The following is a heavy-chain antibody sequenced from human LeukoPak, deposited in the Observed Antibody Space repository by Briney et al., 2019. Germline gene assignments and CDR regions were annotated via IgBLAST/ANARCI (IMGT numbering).Heavy chain of an antibody. CDR1: GYTFTGYY. D-gene: IGHD3-22*01. Sequence: ASVKVSCKASGYTFTGYYMHWVRQAPGQGLEWMGWINPNSGGTNYAQKFQGRVTMTRDTPISTAYMELSRLRSDDTAVYYCARDPIGYDSSGYLNWFDPWGQGTLVTVSS. J-gene: IGHJ5*02. CDR3: ARDPIGYDSSGYLNWFDP. V-gene: IGHV1-2*02. CDR2: INPNSGGT.